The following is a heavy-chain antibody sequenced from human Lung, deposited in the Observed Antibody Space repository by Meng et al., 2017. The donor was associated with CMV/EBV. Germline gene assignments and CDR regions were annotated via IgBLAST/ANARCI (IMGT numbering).Heavy chain of an antibody. Sequence: ASXXVSCKASGYTFTSYDINWVRQATGQGREWMGWMNPNSGNTGYAQKFQGRVTITRNTSISTAYMELSSLRSEDTAVYYCARGQGTGWFDPLGQGTLVTVSS. V-gene: IGHV1-8*03. J-gene: IGHJ5*02. CDR3: ARGQGTGWFDP. CDR1: GYTFTSYD. CDR2: MNPNSGNT. D-gene: IGHD3-10*01.